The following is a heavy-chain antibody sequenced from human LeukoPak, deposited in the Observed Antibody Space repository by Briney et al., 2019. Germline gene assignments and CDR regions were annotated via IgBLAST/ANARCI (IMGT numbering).Heavy chain of an antibody. Sequence: SETLSLTCAVYGGSFSGYYWSWIRQPPGKGLEWIGEINHSGSTNYNPSLKSRVTISVDTSKNQFSLKLSSVAAADTAVYYCARGRYGPKTLYYYYGMDVWGQGTTVTVSS. CDR2: INHSGST. D-gene: IGHD3-10*01. CDR3: ARGRYGPKTLYYYYGMDV. CDR1: GGSFSGYY. V-gene: IGHV4-34*01. J-gene: IGHJ6*02.